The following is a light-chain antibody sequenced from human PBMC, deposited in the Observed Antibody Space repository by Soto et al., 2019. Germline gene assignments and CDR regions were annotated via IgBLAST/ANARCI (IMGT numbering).Light chain of an antibody. CDR2: AAS. CDR3: QHADSFPLIT. CDR1: EDISTW. V-gene: IGKV1-12*01. J-gene: IGKJ5*01. Sequence: DIQMTQSPSSLSASVGDRHTITCRSSEDISTWLAWYQQKPGKAPQLLIYAASSLQSGVPSRFSGSGSGTDFTLTISSLQPEDLATYYCQHADSFPLITVGQGTRLEIK.